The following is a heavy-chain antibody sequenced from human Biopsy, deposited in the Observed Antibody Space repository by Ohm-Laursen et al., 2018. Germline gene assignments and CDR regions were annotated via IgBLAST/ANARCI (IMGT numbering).Heavy chain of an antibody. D-gene: IGHD3-10*01. CDR3: ARDRMVTIITLVRADTFDI. Sequence: ASVKVSCNASGYTFADYSLHWVRQAPGQGLEWMGWVNPNSGATNYAQKFQGRVTMTSDTSISTAYIELRRLISDDTAVYFCARDRMVTIITLVRADTFDIWGQGTLVSVSS. CDR1: GYTFADYS. CDR2: VNPNSGAT. J-gene: IGHJ3*02. V-gene: IGHV1-2*02.